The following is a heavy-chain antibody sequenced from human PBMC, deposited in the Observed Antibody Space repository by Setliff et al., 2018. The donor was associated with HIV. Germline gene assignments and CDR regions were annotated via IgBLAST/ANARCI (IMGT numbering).Heavy chain of an antibody. V-gene: IGHV1-18*01. Sequence: ASVKVSCKASGYTFASFGISWVRQAPGQGPEWVGWIGGDNGIPSYAQKLRDRVTLTADTSAKTVFMELRSLRSDDTAVYYCARGMDDSRSSVWYCWGQGTLVTVSS. CDR3: ARGMDDSRSSVWYC. D-gene: IGHD6-6*01. J-gene: IGHJ4*02. CDR2: IGGDNGIP. CDR1: GYTFASFG.